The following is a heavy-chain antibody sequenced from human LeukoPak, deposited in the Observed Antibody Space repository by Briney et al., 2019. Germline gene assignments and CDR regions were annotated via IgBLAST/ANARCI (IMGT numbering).Heavy chain of an antibody. CDR2: IIPIFGTA. J-gene: IGHJ4*02. V-gene: IGHV1-69*06. Sequence: ASVKVSCKASGGTFSSYAISWVRQAPGQGLEWMGGIIPIFGTANYAQKFQGRVTITADKSTSTAYTELSSLRSEDTAVYYCARVTMVRGTVDYWGQGTLVTVSS. CDR3: ARVTMVRGTVDY. CDR1: GGTFSSYA. D-gene: IGHD3-10*01.